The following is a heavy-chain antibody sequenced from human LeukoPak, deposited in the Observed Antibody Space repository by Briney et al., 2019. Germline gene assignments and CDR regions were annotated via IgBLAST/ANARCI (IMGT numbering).Heavy chain of an antibody. V-gene: IGHV4-61*05. CDR1: GGSISSSSYY. D-gene: IGHD3-22*01. CDR2: IYYSGST. CDR3: ARRDSSGYYFY. Sequence: SETLSLTCTVSGGSISSSSYYWGWIRQPPGKGLEWIGYIYYSGSTNYNPSLKSRVTISVDTSKNQFSLKLSSVTAADTAVYYCARRDSSGYYFYWGQGTLVTVSS. J-gene: IGHJ4*02.